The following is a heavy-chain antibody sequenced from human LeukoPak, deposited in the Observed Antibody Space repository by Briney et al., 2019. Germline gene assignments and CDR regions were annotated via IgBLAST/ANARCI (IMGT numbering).Heavy chain of an antibody. J-gene: IGHJ4*02. Sequence: ASVKVSCKASGYTCTSYGISWVRQAPGQGLEWMGWISVYNGNTNYAQKFQGRVTMTTDTSTSTAYMELRSLRSDDTAVYYCARPYYDTSGSYFDYWGQGTLVTVSS. D-gene: IGHD3-22*01. CDR3: ARPYYDTSGSYFDY. CDR2: ISVYNGNT. CDR1: GYTCTSYG. V-gene: IGHV1-18*01.